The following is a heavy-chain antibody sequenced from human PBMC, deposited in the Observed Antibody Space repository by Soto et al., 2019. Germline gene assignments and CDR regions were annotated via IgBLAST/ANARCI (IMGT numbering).Heavy chain of an antibody. D-gene: IGHD2-2*02. CDR2: IYYSGST. CDR3: ARGGCTLTSCYILDY. V-gene: IGHV4-30-4*01. Sequence: PSETLSLTCTVSGGSISSGDYYWSWIRQPPGKGLEWIGYIYYSGSTYYNPSLKSRVTISRDNAKNTLYLQMISLRAEDTAVYYCARGGCTLTSCYILDYWAQGTLVTVSS. J-gene: IGHJ4*02. CDR1: GGSISSGDYY.